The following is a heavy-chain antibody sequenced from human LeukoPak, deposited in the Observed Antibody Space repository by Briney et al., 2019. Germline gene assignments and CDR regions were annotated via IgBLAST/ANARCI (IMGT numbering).Heavy chain of an antibody. CDR3: ARELISSRAAFDT. CDR2: VGHSGTT. D-gene: IGHD3-10*01. CDR1: GGSLNDYL. Sequence: SETLSLTCDVYGGSLNDYLWSWIRQPPGQGLEWIGEVGHSGTTNYNPSLKSRVTISVDTSKSQFSLRLTSVTAADAAVYFCARELISSRAAFDTWGQGTVVTVPS. V-gene: IGHV4-34*01. J-gene: IGHJ3*02.